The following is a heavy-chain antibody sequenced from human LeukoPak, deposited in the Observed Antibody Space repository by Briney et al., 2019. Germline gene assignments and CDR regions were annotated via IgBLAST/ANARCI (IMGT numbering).Heavy chain of an antibody. CDR2: ISSSSSYI. CDR1: GFTFSSYS. D-gene: IGHD3-10*01. J-gene: IGHJ6*02. Sequence: TGGSLRLSCAASGFTFSSYSMNWVRQAPGKGLEWVSSISSSSSYIYYADSVKGRFTISRDNAKNSLYLQMNSLRAEDTAVYYCARGGGGSGSYYQEYYYGMDVWGQGTTVTVSS. V-gene: IGHV3-21*01. CDR3: ARGGGGSGSYYQEYYYGMDV.